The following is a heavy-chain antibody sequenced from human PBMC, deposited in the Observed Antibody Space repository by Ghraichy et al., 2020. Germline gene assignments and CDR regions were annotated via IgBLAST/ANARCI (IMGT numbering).Heavy chain of an antibody. J-gene: IGHJ6*02. CDR1: GFTLSDHS. V-gene: IGHV3-48*02. CDR3: ARGSRVVRFFYYDGMDV. CDR2: ITSSSRTK. D-gene: IGHD4-23*01. Sequence: ESLNISCVGSGFTLSDHSMNWVRQSPGKGLEWVSYITSSSRTKSYADSVRGRFTISRDNAQNSLYLQMNSLRDEDTAVYYCARGSRVVRFFYYDGMDVWGQGTTVTVSS.